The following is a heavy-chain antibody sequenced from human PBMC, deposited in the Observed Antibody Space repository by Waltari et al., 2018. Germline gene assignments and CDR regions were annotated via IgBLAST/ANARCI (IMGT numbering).Heavy chain of an antibody. CDR1: GGSISSYY. CDR3: ARGIPSGWYNWFDP. Sequence: QVQLQESGPGLVKPSETLSLTCTVSGGSISSYYWSWIRQPPGKGLEWIGYIYYRGSTNYNPALKSRVTISVDTSKNQFSLKLSSVTAADTAVYYCARGIPSGWYNWFDPWGQGTLVTVSS. CDR2: IYYRGST. V-gene: IGHV4-59*01. J-gene: IGHJ5*02. D-gene: IGHD6-19*01.